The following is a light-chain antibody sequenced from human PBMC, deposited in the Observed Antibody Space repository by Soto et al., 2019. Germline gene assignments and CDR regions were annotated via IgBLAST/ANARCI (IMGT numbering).Light chain of an antibody. V-gene: IGKV3-20*01. CDR3: QQYGGSPRT. Sequence: EIVLTQSPGTLSLSPGEGATLSCRASQSISSNFLAWYQQKRGQAPRLLIHGASNRATGIPYRFSGSGSGTDFTLTITRLEPEDFAVYYCQQYGGSPRTFGQGTKVDIK. J-gene: IGKJ1*01. CDR1: QSISSNF. CDR2: GAS.